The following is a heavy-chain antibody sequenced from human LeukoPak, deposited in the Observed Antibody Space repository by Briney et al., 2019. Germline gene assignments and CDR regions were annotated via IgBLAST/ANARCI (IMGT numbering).Heavy chain of an antibody. CDR1: GYIFTNFG. Sequence: GASVKVSCKASGYIFTNFGITWVRQAPGQGLEWLGWISAYKGAARYGPRFQGRVTMTTDTSTNTAFIELRDLRSDDTAFYYCARDNGDQRDLWGQGTLVTVSS. CDR3: ARDNGDQRDL. J-gene: IGHJ5*02. D-gene: IGHD4-17*01. CDR2: ISAYKGAA. V-gene: IGHV1-18*01.